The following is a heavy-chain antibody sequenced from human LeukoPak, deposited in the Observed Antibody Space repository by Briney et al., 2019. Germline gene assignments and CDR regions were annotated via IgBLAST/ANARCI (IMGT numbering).Heavy chain of an antibody. J-gene: IGHJ4*02. Sequence: SVTVSCKASVGTFISYAISWVGQAPGQGLEWMGRIIPILGIGNYAQKFQGRVTITADKSTSTAYMELSSLRSEDTAVYYCAREGGAAAGPRQYYFDYWGQGTLVTVSS. CDR3: AREGGAAAGPRQYYFDY. V-gene: IGHV1-69*04. CDR2: IIPILGIG. CDR1: VGTFISYA. D-gene: IGHD6-13*01.